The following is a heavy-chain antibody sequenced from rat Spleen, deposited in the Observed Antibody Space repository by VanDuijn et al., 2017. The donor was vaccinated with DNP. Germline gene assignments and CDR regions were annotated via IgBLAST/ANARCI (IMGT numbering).Heavy chain of an antibody. CDR1: GFTFNNYW. J-gene: IGHJ4*01. D-gene: IGHD1-9*01. CDR3: ARDTTGITDYAMDA. Sequence: EVQLVESGGGLVQPGRSLKLSCVASGFTFNNYWMTWIRQVPGKGREWVASITSSGGSTYYPDSVKGRFTISRDNAKNTLYLQMNSLRSEDTATYYCARDTTGITDYAMDAWGQGTSVTVSS. CDR2: ITSSGGST. V-gene: IGHV5-31*01.